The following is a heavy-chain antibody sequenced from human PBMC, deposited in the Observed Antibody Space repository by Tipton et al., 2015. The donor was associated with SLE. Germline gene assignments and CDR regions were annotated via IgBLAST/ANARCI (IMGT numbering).Heavy chain of an antibody. CDR3: AKLTQPAGIHVERGIVGP. D-gene: IGHD1-1*01. CDR1: GDSVSSGSYY. V-gene: IGHV4-61*09. CDR2: IYTTGNT. J-gene: IGHJ5*02. Sequence: TLSLTCIVSGDSVSSGSYYWNWIRQPAGKGLEWIGQIYTTGNTDYNPSLRGRVAISVDTSKKQFSLKLTSVTAADAAVYYCAKLTQPAGIHVERGIVGPWGQGTLVTVSS.